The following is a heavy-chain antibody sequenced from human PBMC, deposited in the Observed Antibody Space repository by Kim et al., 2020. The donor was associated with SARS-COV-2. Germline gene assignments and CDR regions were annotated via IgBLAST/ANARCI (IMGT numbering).Heavy chain of an antibody. Sequence: SVKVSCKASGGTFSSYAISWVRQAPGQGLEWMGRIIPILGIANYAQKFQGRVTITADKSTSTAYMELSSLRSEDTAVYYCARAVYDILTGHGGSWFDPWGQGTLVTVSS. D-gene: IGHD3-9*01. V-gene: IGHV1-69*04. CDR2: IIPILGIA. CDR1: GGTFSSYA. CDR3: ARAVYDILTGHGGSWFDP. J-gene: IGHJ5*02.